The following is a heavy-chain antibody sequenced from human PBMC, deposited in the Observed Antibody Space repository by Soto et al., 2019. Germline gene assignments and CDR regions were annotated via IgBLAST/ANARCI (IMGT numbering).Heavy chain of an antibody. CDR3: ARPTQWSSPPGDY. Sequence: QVQLVQSGAEVKKPGASVKVSCKASGYTFTSYDINWVRQATGQGLEWMGWMNPNSGNTGYAQKFQGRVTMTRNTAIRTAYRALSSLRSEDTPVYYWARPTQWSSPPGDYWGQGTRVTVSS. J-gene: IGHJ4*02. CDR2: MNPNSGNT. V-gene: IGHV1-8*01. CDR1: GYTFTSYD. D-gene: IGHD2-15*01.